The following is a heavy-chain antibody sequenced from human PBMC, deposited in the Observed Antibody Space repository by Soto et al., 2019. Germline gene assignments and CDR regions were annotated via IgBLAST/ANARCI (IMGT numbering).Heavy chain of an antibody. CDR3: AKDQELRWELPFDY. CDR1: GFTFSSYG. CDR2: ISYDGSNK. J-gene: IGHJ4*02. V-gene: IGHV3-30*18. Sequence: QVQLVESGGGVVQPGRSLRLSCAASGFTFSSYGMHWVRQAPGKGLEWVAVISYDGSNKYYADSVKGRFTISRDNXXNTLYLQMNSLRAEDTAVYYCAKDQELRWELPFDYWGQGTLVTVSS. D-gene: IGHD1-26*01.